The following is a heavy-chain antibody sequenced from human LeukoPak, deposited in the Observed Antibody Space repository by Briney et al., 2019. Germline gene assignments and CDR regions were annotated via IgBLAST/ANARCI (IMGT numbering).Heavy chain of an antibody. CDR2: ISSSSSYI. Sequence: GGSLRLSCAASGFTFSSYSMNWVRQAPGKGLEWVSSISSSSSYIYYADSVKGRFTISRDNAKDSLYLQMNSLRAEDTAVYYCARDQVSGNYYGSGSYSRGYYYGMVVWGKGTTVTVSS. D-gene: IGHD3-10*01. V-gene: IGHV3-21*01. CDR3: ARDQVSGNYYGSGSYSRGYYYGMVV. CDR1: GFTFSSYS. J-gene: IGHJ6*04.